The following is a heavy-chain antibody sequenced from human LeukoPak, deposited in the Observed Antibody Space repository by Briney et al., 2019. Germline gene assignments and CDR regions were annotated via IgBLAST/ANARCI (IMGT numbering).Heavy chain of an antibody. CDR1: GFTFSSYA. CDR2: ISGSGGST. CDR3: AKDLGTYDSSGYYWAADY. V-gene: IGHV3-23*01. J-gene: IGHJ4*02. Sequence: PGGSLRLSCAASGFTFSSYAMSWVRQAPGEGLEWVSAISGSGGSTYYADSVKGRFTISRDNSKNTLYLQMNSLRAEDTAVYYCAKDLGTYDSSGYYWAADYWGQGTLVTVSS. D-gene: IGHD3-22*01.